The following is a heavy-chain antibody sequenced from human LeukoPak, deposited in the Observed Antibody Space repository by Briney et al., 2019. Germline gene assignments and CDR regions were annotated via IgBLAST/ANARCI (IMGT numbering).Heavy chain of an antibody. J-gene: IGHJ4*02. CDR1: GFTFSGSA. CDR2: ISGSGGST. V-gene: IGHV3-23*01. D-gene: IGHD3-10*01. CDR3: AKDSNIWFGESSDY. Sequence: GGSLRLSCAASGFTFSGSAMSWVRQAPGKGLEWVSAISGSGGSTFYADSVKDHFTISRDNSKNTLYLQMNSLRVEDTAVYYCAKDSNIWFGESSDYWGQGTLVTVSS.